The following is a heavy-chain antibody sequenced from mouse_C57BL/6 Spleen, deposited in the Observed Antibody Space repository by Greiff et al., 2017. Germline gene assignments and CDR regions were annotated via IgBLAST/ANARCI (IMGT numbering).Heavy chain of an antibody. D-gene: IGHD2-4*01. CDR1: GYTFTSYW. CDR3: AKGEYDYDWFAY. J-gene: IGHJ3*01. V-gene: IGHV1-55*01. CDR2: IYPGSGST. Sequence: QVQLQQSGAELVKPGASVKMSCKASGYTFTSYWITWVKQRPGQGLEWIGDIYPGSGSTNYNEKFKSKATLTVDTSSSTAYMQLSSLTSEDSAVYYCAKGEYDYDWFAYWGQGTLVTVSA.